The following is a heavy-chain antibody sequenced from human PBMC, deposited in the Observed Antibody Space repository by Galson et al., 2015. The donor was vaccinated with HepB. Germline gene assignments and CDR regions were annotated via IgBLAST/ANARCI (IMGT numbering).Heavy chain of an antibody. CDR1: GFTFSSYA. CDR2: ISGSGVSS. D-gene: IGHD3-16*01. V-gene: IGHV3-23*01. Sequence: SLRLSCAASGFTFSSYAMSWVRQAPGKGLEWVSAISGSGVSSYHADSVKGRLTISRDNSKNTLYLQMNSLSAEDTAVDYCAKPLSTFGGTPYGNFDYWGQGTLVTVSS. CDR3: AKPLSTFGGTPYGNFDY. J-gene: IGHJ4*02.